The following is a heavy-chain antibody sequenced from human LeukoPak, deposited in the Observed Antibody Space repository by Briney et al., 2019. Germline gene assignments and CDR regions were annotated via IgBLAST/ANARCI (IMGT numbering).Heavy chain of an antibody. V-gene: IGHV1-18*01. D-gene: IGHD3-3*01. CDR1: GYTFTSYG. Sequence: ASVKVSCKASGYTFTSYGISWVRQAPGQGLEWMGWISAYNGNTNYAQKLQGRVTMTTDTSTSTAYMELRSLRSDDTAVYYCARDVSKGITIFGVVISPTDYYYYMDVWGKGTTVTVSS. CDR2: ISAYNGNT. J-gene: IGHJ6*03. CDR3: ARDVSKGITIFGVVISPTDYYYYMDV.